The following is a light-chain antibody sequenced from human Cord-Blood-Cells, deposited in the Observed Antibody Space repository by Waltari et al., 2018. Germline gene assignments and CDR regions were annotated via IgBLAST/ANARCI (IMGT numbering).Light chain of an antibody. J-gene: IGLJ2*01. Sequence: QSALTQPPSASGSPGQSVTISCTGTSSDVGGYKSVSWYQQHPGKAPKLMIYEVSKLPSGVPDRFSGSKSGNTASLTVSGLQAEDEADYYCSSYAGSNNLVFGGGTKLTVL. CDR1: SSDVGGYKS. CDR2: EVS. V-gene: IGLV2-8*01. CDR3: SSYAGSNNLV.